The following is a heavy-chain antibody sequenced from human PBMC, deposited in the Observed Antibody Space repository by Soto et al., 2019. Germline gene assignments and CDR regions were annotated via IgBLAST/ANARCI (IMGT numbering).Heavy chain of an antibody. V-gene: IGHV5-10-1*01. CDR3: ARLFCSTDTCDSWFDP. Sequence: GESVKISCXGFGYTFTTFWISWVRQMPGKGLEWMGRIDPRDSQTNYSPSFQGHVTISVDKSISTAYLQWDSLKASDTAMYYRARLFCSTDTCDSWFDPWGQGTLVTVSS. J-gene: IGHJ5*02. CDR1: GYTFTTFW. D-gene: IGHD1-26*01. CDR2: IDPRDSQT.